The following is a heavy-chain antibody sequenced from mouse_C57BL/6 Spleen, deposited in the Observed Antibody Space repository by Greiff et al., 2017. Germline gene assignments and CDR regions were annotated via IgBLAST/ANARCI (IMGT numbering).Heavy chain of an antibody. Sequence: EVQLVESGGGLVKPGGSLKLSCAASGFTFSDYGMHWVRQAPEKGLEWVAYISSGSSTIYYADTVKGLFTISRDNAKNTLFLQMTSLRSEDTAMYYCARTFYYYAMDYWGQGTSVTVSS. CDR1: GFTFSDYG. V-gene: IGHV5-17*01. CDR2: ISSGSSTI. J-gene: IGHJ4*01. CDR3: ARTFYYYAMDY.